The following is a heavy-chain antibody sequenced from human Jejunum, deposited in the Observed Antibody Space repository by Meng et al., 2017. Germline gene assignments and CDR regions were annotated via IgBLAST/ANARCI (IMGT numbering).Heavy chain of an antibody. J-gene: IGHJ6*02. Sequence: GSLRLSCTVSGGSISSTNHFWGWIRQPPGKGLEWIGSIYYRGNTHYNPPFKSRLTISVDTSRNQFPLKLSSVTAADTAVYYCARVNDPITYYYGMDVWGQGTTVTVSS. CDR1: GGSISSTNHF. CDR2: IYYRGNT. D-gene: IGHD1-1*01. V-gene: IGHV4-39*06. CDR3: ARVNDPITYYYGMDV.